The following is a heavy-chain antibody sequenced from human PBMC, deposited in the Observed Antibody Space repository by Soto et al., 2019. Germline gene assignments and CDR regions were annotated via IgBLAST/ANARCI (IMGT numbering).Heavy chain of an antibody. Sequence: XDSLKVSWKCSGYSFTSYWSGLVLQMPGKGLEWMGIIYPGDSDTRYSPSFQGQVTISADKSISTAYLQWSSLKASDTAMYYCARRGYCSSTSCPGDIWGQGTMVTVSS. CDR3: ARRGYCSSTSCPGDI. CDR2: IYPGDSDT. V-gene: IGHV5-51*01. D-gene: IGHD2-2*01. J-gene: IGHJ3*02. CDR1: GYSFTSYW.